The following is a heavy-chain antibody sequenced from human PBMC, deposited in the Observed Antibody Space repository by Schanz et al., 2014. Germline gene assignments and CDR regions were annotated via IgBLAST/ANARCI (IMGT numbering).Heavy chain of an antibody. J-gene: IGHJ6*02. CDR1: GFTFFTYN. Sequence: EVYLVESGGGLVQPGGSLRLSCAASGFTFFTYNMNWVRQAPGRGLEWISYIGSSSTTMYYADSVKGRFTISRDNAKNSMYLQRNSLRDEDTAVYYCARDHPHRGVTGYYNDVWGQGTSVTVSS. V-gene: IGHV3-48*02. CDR2: IGSSSTTM. D-gene: IGHD3-9*01. CDR3: ARDHPHRGVTGYYNDV.